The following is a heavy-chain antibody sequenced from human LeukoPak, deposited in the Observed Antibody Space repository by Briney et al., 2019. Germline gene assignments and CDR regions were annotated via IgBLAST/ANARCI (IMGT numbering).Heavy chain of an antibody. CDR1: GFSFSSYS. D-gene: IGHD1-7*01. J-gene: IGHJ4*02. V-gene: IGHV3-21*01. Sequence: PGGSLRLSCAASGFSFSSYSMNWVRQAPGKGLEWVSTISSSSSYIYYADSVKGRFTISRDNAKKSLSLQMNSLRAEDTAVYYCVRRVGNYLGGYLDYWGQGTLVTVSS. CDR3: VRRVGNYLGGYLDY. CDR2: ISSSSSYI.